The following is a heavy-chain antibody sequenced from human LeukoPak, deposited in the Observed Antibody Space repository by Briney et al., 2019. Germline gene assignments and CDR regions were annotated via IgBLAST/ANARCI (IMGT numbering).Heavy chain of an antibody. Sequence: SETLSLTCTVSGGSINNLFWTWIRQPPGKGLEWIGYFSYSGGTTYNPSLKSRVTISVDTSKDQFSLNLNSVTAADTAVYYCAREGPLGKYYDYWGQGTLVTVSS. J-gene: IGHJ4*02. D-gene: IGHD3-16*01. V-gene: IGHV4-59*01. CDR1: GGSINNLF. CDR3: AREGPLGKYYDY. CDR2: FSYSGGT.